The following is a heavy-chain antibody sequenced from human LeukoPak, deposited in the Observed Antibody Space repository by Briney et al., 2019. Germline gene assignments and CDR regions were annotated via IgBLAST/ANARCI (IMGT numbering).Heavy chain of an antibody. D-gene: IGHD6-13*01. CDR2: INYSGDT. V-gene: IGHV4-59*08. Sequence: SQTLSLTCTVSGGSIGHYYWSWIRQPPGKGLEWIAYINYSGDTNYNPSLKSRVTISVDTSKNQFSLKLNSVTAADTAVYYCARLSVLSGSPLHHLDHWGQGTLVTVSS. J-gene: IGHJ4*02. CDR1: GGSIGHYY. CDR3: ARLSVLSGSPLHHLDH.